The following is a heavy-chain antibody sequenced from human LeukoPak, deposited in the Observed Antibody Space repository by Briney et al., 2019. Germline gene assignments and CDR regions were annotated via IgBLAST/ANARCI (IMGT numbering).Heavy chain of an antibody. D-gene: IGHD3-10*01. Sequence: PGGSLRLSCAASGFTFSSYGMHWVRQAPGKGLEWVAFIRYDGSNKYYADSVKGRFTIPRDNSKNTLYLRMNSLRAEDTAVYYCAKALHGSGLNLFDYWGQGTLVTVSS. V-gene: IGHV3-30*02. CDR3: AKALHGSGLNLFDY. CDR2: IRYDGSNK. J-gene: IGHJ4*02. CDR1: GFTFSSYG.